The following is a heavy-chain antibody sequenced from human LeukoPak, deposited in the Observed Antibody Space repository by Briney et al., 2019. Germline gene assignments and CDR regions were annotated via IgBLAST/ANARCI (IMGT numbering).Heavy chain of an antibody. V-gene: IGHV3-7*01. CDR2: IKQDGSEK. CDR1: GFTFSSYW. J-gene: IGHJ4*02. Sequence: GGSLRLSCAASGFTFSSYWMSWVRQAPGKGLEWVANIKQDGSEKYYVDSVKGRFTISRDNAKNSLYLQMNSLRAEDTAVYYCAREGRTAVAGPYFDYWGQGTLVTVSS. D-gene: IGHD6-19*01. CDR3: AREGRTAVAGPYFDY.